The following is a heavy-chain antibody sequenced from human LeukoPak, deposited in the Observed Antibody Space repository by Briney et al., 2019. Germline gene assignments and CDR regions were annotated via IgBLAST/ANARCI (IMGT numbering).Heavy chain of an antibody. Sequence: GGSLRLSCAASGFTFSSYAMSWVRQAPGKGLEWVSAISGSGGSTYYADSVKGRFTISRDNSKNTLYLQMNSLRAEDTAVYYCAKITTSYYYYYMDVWGKGTTVTVSS. CDR1: GFTFSSYA. J-gene: IGHJ6*03. CDR2: ISGSGGST. V-gene: IGHV3-23*01. CDR3: AKITTSYYYYYMDV. D-gene: IGHD4-11*01.